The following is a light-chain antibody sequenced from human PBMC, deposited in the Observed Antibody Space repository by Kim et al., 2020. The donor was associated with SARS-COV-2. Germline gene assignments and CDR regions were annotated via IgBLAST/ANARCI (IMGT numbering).Light chain of an antibody. J-gene: IGKJ2*01. V-gene: IGKV1D-8*02. CDR3: QQYFDFPYT. CDR2: AAY. CDR1: QNIARY. Sequence: ASPGDKVTITCRLTQNIARYLAWFQQRPGKAPQLLIYAAYTLHTGAPSRFSGSGSETDFTLTINPLQSEDSATYFCQQYFDFPYTFGQGTKLEI.